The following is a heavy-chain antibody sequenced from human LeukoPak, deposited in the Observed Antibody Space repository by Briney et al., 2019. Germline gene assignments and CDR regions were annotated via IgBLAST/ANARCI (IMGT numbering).Heavy chain of an antibody. CDR1: GGSISSCGYY. CDR2: IYYSGST. V-gene: IGHV4-31*03. Sequence: PSETLSLTCTVSGGSISSCGYYWIWIGQHPGKGLEWIGYIYYSGSTYYNPSLKSRVTISLDTSKNQFSMKLSPVTAADTAVYYCARYYKGYCSSTSCSSIDNWFDPWGQGTLVTVSS. CDR3: ARYYKGYCSSTSCSSIDNWFDP. J-gene: IGHJ5*02. D-gene: IGHD2-2*01.